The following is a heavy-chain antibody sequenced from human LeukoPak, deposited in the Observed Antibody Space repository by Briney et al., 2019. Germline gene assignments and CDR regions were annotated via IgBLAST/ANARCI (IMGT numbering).Heavy chain of an antibody. D-gene: IGHD1-26*01. J-gene: IGHJ4*02. CDR2: ISYDGSNK. Sequence: GGSLRLSCAASGFTLSSYGMHWVRQAPGKGLEWVAVISYDGSNKYYADSVKGRFTISRDNSKNTLYLQMNSLRAEDTAVYYCATSGSYYQTAYRRFDYWGQGTLVTVSS. V-gene: IGHV3-30*03. CDR3: ATSGSYYQTAYRRFDY. CDR1: GFTLSSYG.